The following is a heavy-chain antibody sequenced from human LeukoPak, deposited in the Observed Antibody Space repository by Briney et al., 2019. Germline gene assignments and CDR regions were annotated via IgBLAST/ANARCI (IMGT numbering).Heavy chain of an antibody. V-gene: IGHV4-39*07. CDR1: GGSISGSSYY. CDR3: ARKKGYLGFDY. Sequence: SETLSLTCTVSGGSISGSSYYWGWIRQPPGKGLEWIGSIYYSGSTYYNPSLKSRVTISVDTSKNQFSLKLSSVTAADTAVYYCARKKGYLGFDYWGQGTLVTVSS. J-gene: IGHJ4*02. D-gene: IGHD6-13*01. CDR2: IYYSGST.